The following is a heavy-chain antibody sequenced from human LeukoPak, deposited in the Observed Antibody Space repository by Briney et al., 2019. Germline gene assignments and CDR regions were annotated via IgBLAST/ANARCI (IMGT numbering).Heavy chain of an antibody. CDR1: GFTFSSNG. CDR3: ARDCLPVAAAGTSSYYGMDV. V-gene: IGHV3-21*01. Sequence: GSLRLSCEASGFTFSSNGMHWVRQAPGKGLEWVSSISSSSSYIYYADSVKGRFTISRDNAKNSLYLQMNSLRAEDTAVYYCARDCLPVAAAGTSSYYGMDVWGQGTTVTVSS. CDR2: ISSSSSYI. D-gene: IGHD6-13*01. J-gene: IGHJ6*02.